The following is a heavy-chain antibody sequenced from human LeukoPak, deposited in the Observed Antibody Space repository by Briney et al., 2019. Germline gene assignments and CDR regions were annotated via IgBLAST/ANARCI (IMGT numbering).Heavy chain of an antibody. CDR1: GGSVKSYY. CDR2: IYYSGNT. J-gene: IGHJ6*03. CDR3: AMDTAMVNYYYYMDV. Sequence: PSETLSLTCTVSGGSVKSYYWSWIRQPPGKGLEWIGYIYYSGNTDYNPSLKSRVTISVDTSKNQFSLKLSSVTAADTAVYYCAMDTAMVNYYYYMDVWGKGTTVTVSS. V-gene: IGHV4-59*02. D-gene: IGHD5-18*01.